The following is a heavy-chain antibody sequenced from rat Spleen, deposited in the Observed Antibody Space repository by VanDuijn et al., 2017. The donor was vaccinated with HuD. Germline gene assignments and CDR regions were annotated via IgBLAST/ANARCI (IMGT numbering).Heavy chain of an antibody. J-gene: IGHJ2*01. D-gene: IGHD1-9*01. V-gene: IGHV5-25*01. CDR2: ISTSGGST. CDR1: GFTFSDYY. CDR3: AREGTYYGDYFDY. Sequence: EEQLAGSGGGLVQPGRSLKLSCAASGFTFSDYYMAWVRQAPTKGLEWVASISTSGGSTYYRDSVKGRFTVSRDNAKSTLYLQMDSLRSEDTATYYCAREGTYYGDYFDYWGQGVMVTVSS.